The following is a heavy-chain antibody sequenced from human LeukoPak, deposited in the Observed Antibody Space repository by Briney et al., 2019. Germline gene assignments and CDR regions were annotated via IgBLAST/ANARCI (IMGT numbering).Heavy chain of an antibody. V-gene: IGHV1-69*01. D-gene: IGHD2-15*01. CDR2: IIPIFGTA. J-gene: IGHJ4*02. CDR3: AGYCSGGSCPFDY. Sequence: SLKLSCKASGGTFSSYSISWVRQAPGHGLEWMGGIIPIFGTANYAQKFPGRVTITADESTSTAYMELSSLRSEDTAVYYCAGYCSGGSCPFDYWGQGTLVTVSS. CDR1: GGTFSSYS.